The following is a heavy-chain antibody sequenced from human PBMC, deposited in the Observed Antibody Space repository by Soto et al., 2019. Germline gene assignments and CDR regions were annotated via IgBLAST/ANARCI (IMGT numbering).Heavy chain of an antibody. J-gene: IGHJ4*02. Sequence: QVQLVESGGGVVQPGRSLRLSCAASGFTFSSYGMHWVRQAPGKGLEWGAVISYDGSNKYYADSVKGRFTISRDNSKNTLYLQINSLRAEDTAVYYCATKREFDYWGQGTLVTVSS. V-gene: IGHV3-30*03. CDR3: ATKREFDY. CDR2: ISYDGSNK. CDR1: GFTFSSYG. D-gene: IGHD1-26*01.